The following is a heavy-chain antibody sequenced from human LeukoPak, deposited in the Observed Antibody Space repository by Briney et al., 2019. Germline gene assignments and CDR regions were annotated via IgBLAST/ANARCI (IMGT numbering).Heavy chain of an antibody. CDR1: GGSFSGYY. J-gene: IGHJ6*03. D-gene: IGHD3-10*01. Sequence: SETLSLTCAVYGGSFSGYYWSWIRQPPGKGLKWIGEINHSGSTNYNPSLKSRVTVSVDTSKNQFSLKLSSVTAADTAVYYCASRAIGRYYYYMDVWGQGTLVTVSS. CDR2: INHSGST. CDR3: ASRAIGRYYYYMDV. V-gene: IGHV4-34*01.